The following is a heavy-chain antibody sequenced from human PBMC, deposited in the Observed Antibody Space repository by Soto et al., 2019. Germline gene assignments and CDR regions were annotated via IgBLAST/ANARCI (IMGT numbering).Heavy chain of an antibody. CDR3: AADTTLYYDVWSGYYTVYYYGMDV. V-gene: IGHV1-58*01. D-gene: IGHD3-3*01. J-gene: IGHJ6*02. CDR1: GFTFTSSA. Sequence: SVKVSCKASGFTFTSSAVQWVRQARGQRLEWIGWIVVGSGNTNYAQKFQERVTITRDMSTSTAYMELSSLRSEDTAVYYCAADTTLYYDVWSGYYTVYYYGMDVWGQ. CDR2: IVVGSGNT.